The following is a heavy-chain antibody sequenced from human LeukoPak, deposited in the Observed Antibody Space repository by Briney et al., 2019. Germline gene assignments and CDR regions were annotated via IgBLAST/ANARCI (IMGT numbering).Heavy chain of an antibody. D-gene: IGHD2-2*01. V-gene: IGHV3-23*01. J-gene: IGHJ4*02. Sequence: PGGSLRLSCAASGFTFSSYAMSWVRQAPGKGLEWVSAISGSGGSTYYADSVKGRFTISRDNSKNTLYLQMNSLRAEDTAVYYCAKDNLDIVVVPAARAFDYWGQGTLVTVSS. CDR1: GFTFSSYA. CDR2: ISGSGGST. CDR3: AKDNLDIVVVPAARAFDY.